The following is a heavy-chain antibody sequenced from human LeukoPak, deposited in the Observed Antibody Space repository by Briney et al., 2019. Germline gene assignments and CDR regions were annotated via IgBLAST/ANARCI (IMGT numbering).Heavy chain of an antibody. D-gene: IGHD3-22*01. CDR2: ISGSGGST. CDR1: GFTFSTYG. J-gene: IGHJ4*02. V-gene: IGHV3-23*01. Sequence: GGTLRLSCAASGFTFSTYGMSWVRQAPGKGLEWVSAISGSGGSTYYADSVKGRFTISRDNAKNSLYLQMNSLRAEDTALYYCARAPYYYDSSGYAPGDYWGQGTLVTVSS. CDR3: ARAPYYYDSSGYAPGDY.